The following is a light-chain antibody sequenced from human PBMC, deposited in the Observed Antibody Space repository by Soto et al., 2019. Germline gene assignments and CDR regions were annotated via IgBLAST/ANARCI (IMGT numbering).Light chain of an antibody. CDR2: GVS. Sequence: EIVLTQSPGTLSLSPGERATLSCRATQSVSSRSLAWYQQKPGQAPRLLIYGVSSRATGISDRFSGSGSGTDVTLTISRLEPEDFAVYYCQQYGSSPYNFGQGTKLEIK. J-gene: IGKJ2*01. V-gene: IGKV3-20*01. CDR3: QQYGSSPYN. CDR1: QSVSSRS.